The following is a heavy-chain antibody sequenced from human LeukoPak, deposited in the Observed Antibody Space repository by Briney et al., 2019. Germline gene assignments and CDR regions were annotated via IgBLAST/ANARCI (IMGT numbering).Heavy chain of an antibody. CDR1: GGTFSSYA. Sequence: SVKVSCKASGGTFSSYAISWVRQAPGQGLEWMGRIIPILGIANYAQKFQGRVTITADKSTSTAYMELSSLRSEDTAVYYCACGYSYPYFDYWGQGTLVTVSS. J-gene: IGHJ4*02. CDR2: IIPILGIA. D-gene: IGHD5-18*01. CDR3: ACGYSYPYFDY. V-gene: IGHV1-69*04.